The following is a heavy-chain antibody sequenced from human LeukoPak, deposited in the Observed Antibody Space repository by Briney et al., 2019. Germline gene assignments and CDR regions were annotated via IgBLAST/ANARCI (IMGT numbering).Heavy chain of an antibody. CDR1: GGSISSYY. D-gene: IGHD4-17*01. Sequence: PSETLSLTCTVSGGSISSYYWSWIRQPPGKGLECIVYIYYTGRTNYNPSLKSRVTISVDTSKNQLSLKLTSVTAADTAVYYCARGTVTIPDFDYWGQGTLVTVSS. J-gene: IGHJ4*02. V-gene: IGHV4-59*01. CDR2: IYYTGRT. CDR3: ARGTVTIPDFDY.